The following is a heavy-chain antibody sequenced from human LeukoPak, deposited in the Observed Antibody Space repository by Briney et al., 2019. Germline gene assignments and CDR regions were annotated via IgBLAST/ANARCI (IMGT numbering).Heavy chain of an antibody. J-gene: IGHJ5*01. CDR1: GFTFSSYR. Sequence: GGSLTLSCAASGFTFSSYRMNWVRQAPGKGLEWVSAISGSGGSTYYPDSVKGRFTISRDNSKNTLYLQMNSLRAEDTAVYYCAKFDSSWFVYWGQGTLVTVSS. CDR3: AKFDSSWFVY. V-gene: IGHV3-23*01. CDR2: ISGSGGST. D-gene: IGHD3-9*01.